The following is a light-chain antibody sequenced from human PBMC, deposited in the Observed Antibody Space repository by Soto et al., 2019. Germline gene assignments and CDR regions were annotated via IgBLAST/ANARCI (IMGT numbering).Light chain of an antibody. Sequence: DILMTQSPDSLAVSLGERATINCKSSQIVLYNSNNKNYLAWYQQKPGQAPKMLIYWASTRESGVPDRFSGSGSGTNFTLTVSSLQAEDVAVYYCQQYRSSPFTFGPGTKVDTK. CDR3: QQYRSSPFT. J-gene: IGKJ3*01. CDR2: WAS. V-gene: IGKV4-1*01. CDR1: QIVLYNSNNKNY.